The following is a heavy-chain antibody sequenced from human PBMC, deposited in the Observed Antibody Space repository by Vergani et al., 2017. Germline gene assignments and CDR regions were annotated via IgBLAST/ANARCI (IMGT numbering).Heavy chain of an antibody. J-gene: IGHJ4*02. D-gene: IGHD3-22*01. Sequence: EVQLVQSGAEVKKPGESLKISCKGSGYSFTSYWIGCVRQMPGKGLEWMGIIYPGDSDTRYSPSFQGQVTISADKSISTAYLQLSSLKASDADMYYCARPFTGKSGYYFPYFDYWGQGTLVTVSS. CDR3: ARPFTGKSGYYFPYFDY. CDR1: GYSFTSYW. V-gene: IGHV5-51*01. CDR2: IYPGDSDT.